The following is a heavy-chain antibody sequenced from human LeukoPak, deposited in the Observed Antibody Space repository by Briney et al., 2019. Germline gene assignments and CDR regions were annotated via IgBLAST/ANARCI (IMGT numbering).Heavy chain of an antibody. J-gene: IGHJ4*02. D-gene: IGHD6-19*01. CDR3: ARGGRGAVAGFCDY. V-gene: IGHV3-53*01. Sequence: PGGSLRLSCAPFGFTVSGNYMSWVRQAPGKGLEWVSIIYSGGSTYYADSVKGRFTIPRDYSTNTLYLQMNSLRAEDTAVYYCARGGRGAVAGFCDYWGQGTLVTVSS. CDR2: IYSGGST. CDR1: GFTVSGNY.